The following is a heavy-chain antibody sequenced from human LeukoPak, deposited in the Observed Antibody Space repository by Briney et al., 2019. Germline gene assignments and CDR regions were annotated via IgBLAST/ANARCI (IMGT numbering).Heavy chain of an antibody. CDR3: AKIEGWGLIVVDTGDNAFDI. CDR2: IKQDGSEK. J-gene: IGHJ3*02. CDR1: GFTFSSRDW. Sequence: GGSLRLSCVASGFTFSSRDWMTWVRQAPGKGLEWVANIKQDGSEKNYVDSVKGRFTISRDNAKNSVDLQMNSLRVEDTAVYYCAKIEGWGLIVVDTGDNAFDIWGQGTMVTVSS. V-gene: IGHV3-7*01. D-gene: IGHD3-22*01.